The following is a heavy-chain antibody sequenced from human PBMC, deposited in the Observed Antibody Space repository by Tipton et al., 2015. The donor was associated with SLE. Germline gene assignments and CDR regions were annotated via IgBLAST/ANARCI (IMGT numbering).Heavy chain of an antibody. V-gene: IGHV4-39*07. CDR2: IYYSGST. CDR1: GGSISSSSYY. D-gene: IGHD1-26*01. Sequence: TLSLTCTVSGGSISSSSYYWGWIRQPPGKGLEWIGSIYYSGSTYYNPSLKSRVTISVDTSKNQFSLKLSSVTAADTAVYYCARAGIVGAVGAFDIWGQVTMVTVSS. CDR3: ARAGIVGAVGAFDI. J-gene: IGHJ3*02.